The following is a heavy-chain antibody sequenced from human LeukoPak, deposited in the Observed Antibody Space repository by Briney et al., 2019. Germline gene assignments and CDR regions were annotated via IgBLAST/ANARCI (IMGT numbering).Heavy chain of an antibody. CDR2: INTDGSST. V-gene: IGHV3-74*01. CDR1: GFTFSSYW. J-gene: IGHJ5*02. D-gene: IGHD2-2*01. CDR3: ASERYCSSTSCYRLNWFDP. Sequence: SGGSLRLSCAASGFTFSSYWMHWVRQAPGKGLVWVSRINTDGSSTSYADSVKGRFTISRDNAKNTLYLQMNSLRAEDTAVYYCASERYCSSTSCYRLNWFDPWGQGTLVTVSS.